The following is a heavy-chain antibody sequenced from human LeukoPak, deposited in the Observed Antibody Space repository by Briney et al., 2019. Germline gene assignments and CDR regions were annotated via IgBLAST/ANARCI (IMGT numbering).Heavy chain of an antibody. CDR2: ISGSGGST. V-gene: IGHV3-23*01. Sequence: PGGSPRLSCAASGFTFSSYAMSWVRQAPGKGLEWVSAISGSGGSTYYADSVKGRFTISRDNSKNTLYLQMNSLRAEDTAVYYCAKDVRAAGPNDTFDYWGQGTLVTVSS. D-gene: IGHD6-13*01. J-gene: IGHJ4*02. CDR1: GFTFSSYA. CDR3: AKDVRAAGPNDTFDY.